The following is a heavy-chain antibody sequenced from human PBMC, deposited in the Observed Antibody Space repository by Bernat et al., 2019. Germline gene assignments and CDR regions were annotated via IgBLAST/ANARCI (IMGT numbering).Heavy chain of an antibody. CDR3: TTDEPLDLWH. V-gene: IGHV3-15*07. Sequence: EVQLVESGGGLVKPGGSLRLSCAPSGFPFSNAWMTWVRQPPGKGMEWVGRIKSKTDGGTTDYAAPVKSRFTISRDDSKNTLYLQMNSLKTEDTAVYYCTTDEPLDLWHWGQGTLVTVSS. CDR2: IKSKTDGGTT. D-gene: IGHD1-1*01. CDR1: GFPFSNAW. J-gene: IGHJ4*02.